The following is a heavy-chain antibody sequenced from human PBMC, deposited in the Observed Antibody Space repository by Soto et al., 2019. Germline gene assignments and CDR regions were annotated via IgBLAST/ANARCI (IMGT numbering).Heavy chain of an antibody. CDR2: TYYRSKWYN. J-gene: IGHJ1*01. CDR1: GDSVSSNSAA. V-gene: IGHV6-1*01. CDR3: ARGGLYCSGGSCYSGYFQH. D-gene: IGHD2-15*01. Sequence: SPTLSLTCAISGDSVSSNSAAWHWIRQSPSRGLEWLGRTYYRSKWYNDYAVSVKSRITINPDTSKNQFSLQLNSVTPEDTAVYYCARGGLYCSGGSCYSGYFQHWGQGTLVTVSS.